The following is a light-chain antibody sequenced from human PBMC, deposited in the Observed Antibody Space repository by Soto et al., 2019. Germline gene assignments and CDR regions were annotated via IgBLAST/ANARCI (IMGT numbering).Light chain of an antibody. CDR3: HQYNYWPPET. CDR2: GAS. CDR1: QSVSTD. Sequence: IVMTQSPATLSVSLGERATLSCRASQSVSTDLAWYQQKPGQAPRLLIFGASTRATGIPARFSGSGSGTELILTISSLQSEDSAVYYCHQYNYWPPETFGQGTKVDIK. J-gene: IGKJ1*01. V-gene: IGKV3-15*01.